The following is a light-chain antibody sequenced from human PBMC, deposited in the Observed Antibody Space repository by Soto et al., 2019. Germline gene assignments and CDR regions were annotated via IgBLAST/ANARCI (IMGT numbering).Light chain of an antibody. J-gene: IGKJ5*01. CDR1: QSVSSSY. V-gene: IGKV3-20*01. CDR2: GAS. Sequence: EFVLTASPGNLSLSPGERATLSCRASQSVSSSYLAWYQQKPGQAPRLLINGASSRATGIPDRFSGSGSGTDFTLTISRLEPEDFAVYYCQQYGPSPPSTFGQGTRLEIK. CDR3: QQYGPSPPST.